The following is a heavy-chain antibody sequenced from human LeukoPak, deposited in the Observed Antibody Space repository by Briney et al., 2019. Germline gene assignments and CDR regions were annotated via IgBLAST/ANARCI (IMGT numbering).Heavy chain of an antibody. Sequence: SETLSLTCTVSGGSISSYYWSWIRQPAGKGLEWIGRIYTSGSTNYKPSLKSRVTTSVDTSTHPFSLKLSSVTAADTAVYYCASLEMATIMTDYWGQGTLVTVSS. CDR2: IYTSGST. V-gene: IGHV4-4*07. D-gene: IGHD5-24*01. J-gene: IGHJ4*02. CDR1: GGSISSYY. CDR3: ASLEMATIMTDY.